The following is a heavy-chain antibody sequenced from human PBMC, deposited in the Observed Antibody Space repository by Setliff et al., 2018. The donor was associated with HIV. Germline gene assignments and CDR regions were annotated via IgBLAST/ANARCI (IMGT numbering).Heavy chain of an antibody. V-gene: IGHV4-39*01. CDR3: ARRTAVAGHWNFDL. J-gene: IGHJ2*01. Sequence: SETLSLTCTVTGGSISTNNFYWGWIRQPPGKGLQWIGSIYFTGDSYYDPSLKSRVTISVDTSKNQLSLKLSSVTATDTAVYYCARRTAVAGHWNFDLWGRGTLVTVSS. CDR2: IYFTGDS. CDR1: GGSISTNNFY. D-gene: IGHD6-19*01.